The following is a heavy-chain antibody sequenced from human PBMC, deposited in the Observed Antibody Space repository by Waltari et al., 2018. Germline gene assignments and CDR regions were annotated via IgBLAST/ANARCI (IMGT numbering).Heavy chain of an antibody. CDR3: AADRGNGLYFDY. CDR1: GAPIGSNYW. V-gene: IGHV4-4*02. J-gene: IGHJ4*02. Sequence: QVQLQESGPGLVKPSGTLSLTCAVSGAPIGSNYWWSWVRQSPGKGLEWIGQIHHSGRTYSTPSLKSRITISVDKSKNQFSLNLSSVNDADTAVYYCAADRGNGLYFDYWGQGTLVTVSS. D-gene: IGHD2-15*01. CDR2: IHHSGRT.